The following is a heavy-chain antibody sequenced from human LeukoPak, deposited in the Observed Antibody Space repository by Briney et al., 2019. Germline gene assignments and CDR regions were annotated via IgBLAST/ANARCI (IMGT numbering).Heavy chain of an antibody. V-gene: IGHV4-39*07. CDR1: GGSISSSSYY. CDR2: IYYSGST. D-gene: IGHD3-10*01. Sequence: SETLSLTCTVSGGSISSSSYYWGWIRQPPGKGLEWIGSIYYSGSTYYNPSLKSRVTISVDTSKNQFSLKLTSVTAADTAVYFCARGGYYGSGNDFRFDPWGQGTLVTVSS. J-gene: IGHJ5*02. CDR3: ARGGYYGSGNDFRFDP.